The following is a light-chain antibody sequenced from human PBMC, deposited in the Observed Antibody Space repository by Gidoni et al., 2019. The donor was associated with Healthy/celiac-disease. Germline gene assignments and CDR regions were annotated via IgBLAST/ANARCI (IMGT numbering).Light chain of an antibody. Sequence: SYELTQPPSVSVSPGQTARITCSGDALPKQYAYWYQQKPGHAPVLVIYKDSERPSGIPERFSGSSSGTTVTLTISGVQAEDEADYYCQSADSSGTYPYVFGTGTKVTVL. J-gene: IGLJ1*01. V-gene: IGLV3-25*03. CDR1: ALPKQY. CDR2: KDS. CDR3: QSADSSGTYPYV.